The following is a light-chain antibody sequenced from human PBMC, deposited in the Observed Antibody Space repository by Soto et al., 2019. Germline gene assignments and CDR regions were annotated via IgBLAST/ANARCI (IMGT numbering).Light chain of an antibody. CDR2: AAS. J-gene: IGKJ5*01. Sequence: DIQMTQSPSSLSASVGDRVTITCRASQGISSYLNWYQQKPGKAPKLLIYAASSLQSGVPSRFSGSGSGTDFNLTITSLQPEYFATSYCQPNYSNTSITFGQGTRLEIK. CDR1: QGISSY. CDR3: QPNYSNTSIT. V-gene: IGKV1-39*01.